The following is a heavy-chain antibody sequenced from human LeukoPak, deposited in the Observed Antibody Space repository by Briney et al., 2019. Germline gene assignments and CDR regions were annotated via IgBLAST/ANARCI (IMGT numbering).Heavy chain of an antibody. Sequence: GGSLRLSCAASGFTFSSYAMSWVRQAPGKGLEWVSAISGSGGSTYYADSVKGRFTISRDNSKNTLYLQMNSLRAEDTAVYYCAEVGGSWFMYDAFDIWGQGTMVTVSS. J-gene: IGHJ3*02. CDR2: ISGSGGST. D-gene: IGHD2-15*01. CDR1: GFTFSSYA. V-gene: IGHV3-23*01. CDR3: AEVGGSWFMYDAFDI.